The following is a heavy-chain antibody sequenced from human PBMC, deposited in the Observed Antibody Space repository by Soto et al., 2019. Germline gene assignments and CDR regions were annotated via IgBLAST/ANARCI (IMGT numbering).Heavy chain of an antibody. Sequence: QVQLVESGGGVVQPGRSLRLSCAASGFMFSNHGMHWVRQAPGKGLEWVAGIWSDGNNRYYADSVKGRFTISRDNSKNTVYLQMNSLRAEDTAVYYCERGDNWNDEASDYWGQGTLVTVSS. J-gene: IGHJ4*02. CDR3: ERGDNWNDEASDY. CDR1: GFMFSNHG. V-gene: IGHV3-33*01. D-gene: IGHD1-1*01. CDR2: IWSDGNNR.